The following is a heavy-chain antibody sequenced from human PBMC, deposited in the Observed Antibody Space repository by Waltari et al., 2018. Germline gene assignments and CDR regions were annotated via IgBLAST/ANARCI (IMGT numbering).Heavy chain of an antibody. J-gene: IGHJ4*02. V-gene: IGHV3-48*03. CDR2: ISSSGCTI. D-gene: IGHD3-22*01. CDR3: ARDQPSEDSSGISDY. CDR1: GFTFCSYE. Sequence: EVQLVESGGGLVQPGGSLRLSCAASGFTFCSYEMNWVRQAPGKGLELVSYISSSGCTIYFADCVKGRFTITRDNAKNLLYLQMNSLRAEDTAVYYCARDQPSEDSSGISDYWGQGTLVTVSS.